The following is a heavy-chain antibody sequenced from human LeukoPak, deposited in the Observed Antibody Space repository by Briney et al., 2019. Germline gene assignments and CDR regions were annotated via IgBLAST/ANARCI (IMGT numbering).Heavy chain of an antibody. Sequence: GGSLRLSCAASGFTFSSYGMHWVRQAPGKGLEWVAVIWYGGSNKYYADSVKGRFTISRDNSKNTLYLQMNSLRAEDTAVYYCATYSTRNAREFQSWGQGTLVTVSS. V-gene: IGHV3-33*08. J-gene: IGHJ1*01. D-gene: IGHD4-11*01. CDR1: GFTFSSYG. CDR2: IWYGGSNK. CDR3: ATYSTRNAREFQS.